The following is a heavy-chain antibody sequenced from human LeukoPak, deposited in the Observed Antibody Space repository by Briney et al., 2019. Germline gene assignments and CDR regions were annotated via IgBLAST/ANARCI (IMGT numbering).Heavy chain of an antibody. Sequence: SETLSLTCTVSGGSISLYYWSWIRQPPGKGLEWIGYIYYSGNTNYNPSLKSRITISVDTSKNEFSLKLSSVPAADTAVYYCARRLRPSSGNSYFDYWGQGPLVTVSS. CDR3: ARRLRPSSGNSYFDY. D-gene: IGHD3-10*01. CDR1: GGSISLYY. V-gene: IGHV4-59*08. J-gene: IGHJ4*02. CDR2: IYYSGNT.